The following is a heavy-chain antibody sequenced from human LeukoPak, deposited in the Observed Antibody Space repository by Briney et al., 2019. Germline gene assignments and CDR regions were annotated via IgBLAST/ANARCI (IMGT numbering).Heavy chain of an antibody. J-gene: IGHJ4*02. CDR2: IYYSGST. V-gene: IGHV4-39*07. Sequence: SETLSLTCTVSGGSISSSSYYWGWIRQPPGKGLEWIGSIYYSGSTYHNPSLKSRVTISVDTSKNQFSLKLSSVTAADTAVYYCARSGLLRSGYDVPRWGQGTLVTVST. D-gene: IGHD5-12*01. CDR3: ARSGLLRSGYDVPR. CDR1: GGSISSSSYY.